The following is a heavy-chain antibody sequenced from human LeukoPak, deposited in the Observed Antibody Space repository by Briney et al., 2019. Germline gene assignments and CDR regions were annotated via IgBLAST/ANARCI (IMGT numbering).Heavy chain of an antibody. Sequence: GGSLRLSCTASGFTFSSYAMNWVRQAPGKGLEWVSGIGAGGTYTYYADSVKGRFTIYRDNSRNTLYLQMNSLRAEDTAVYYCAKGLDYTTSTYYFDYWGQGTLVTVSS. CDR3: AKGLDYTTSTYYFDY. D-gene: IGHD4-11*01. V-gene: IGHV3-23*01. CDR2: IGAGGTYT. J-gene: IGHJ4*02. CDR1: GFTFSSYA.